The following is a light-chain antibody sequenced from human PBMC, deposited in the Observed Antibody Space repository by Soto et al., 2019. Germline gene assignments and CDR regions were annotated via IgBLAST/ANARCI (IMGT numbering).Light chain of an antibody. CDR2: EVV. CDR3: TSYTTTSPL. Sequence: QSALTQPASVSGSPGQSITISCTGTSTDADGYKFVSWYQQHPGKAPKLIIYEVVNRPSGVSNRFSGSKSGTTASLTISGLQAEDEADYYCTSYTTTSPLFGGGTKVTVL. J-gene: IGLJ2*01. CDR1: STDADGYKF. V-gene: IGLV2-14*01.